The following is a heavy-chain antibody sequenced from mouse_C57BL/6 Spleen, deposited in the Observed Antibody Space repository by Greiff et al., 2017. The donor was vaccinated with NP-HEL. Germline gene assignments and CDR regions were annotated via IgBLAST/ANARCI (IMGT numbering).Heavy chain of an antibody. CDR1: GYTFTSYW. V-gene: IGHV1-52*01. CDR3: AREGSDWYFDV. CDR2: IDPSDSET. Sequence: QVQLQQPGAELVRPGSSVKLSCKASGYTFTSYWMHWVKQRPIQGLEWIGNIDPSDSETHYNQKFKDKATLTVDKSSSTAYMQLSSLTSEDSAVYYCAREGSDWYFDVWGTGTTVTVSS. J-gene: IGHJ1*03.